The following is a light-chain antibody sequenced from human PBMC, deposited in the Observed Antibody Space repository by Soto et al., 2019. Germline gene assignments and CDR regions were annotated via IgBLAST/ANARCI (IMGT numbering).Light chain of an antibody. CDR3: CSYAGSYTYV. CDR2: DVS. Sequence: QSVLTQPRSVSGSPGQSVTISCTGTSSDVGNYNYVSWYQQHPGKAPKLMISDVSKRPSGVPDRFSVYKSGNTASLTISGLLAEDEADYYCCSYAGSYTYVFGTGTKLTVL. J-gene: IGLJ1*01. V-gene: IGLV2-11*01. CDR1: SSDVGNYNY.